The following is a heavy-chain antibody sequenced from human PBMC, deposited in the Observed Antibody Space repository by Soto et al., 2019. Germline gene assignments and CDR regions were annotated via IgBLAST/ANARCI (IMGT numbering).Heavy chain of an antibody. CDR2: ISPGDSNT. J-gene: IGHJ4*02. CDR3: ATSYGDYGY. Sequence: ESLKISCKGSGYSFTTYYIAWVRQMPGKGLECMGIISPGDSNTRYNPSFQGQVTISADKSISTAYLQWSSLRASDTAMYYCATSYGDYGYWGQGTLVTVSS. D-gene: IGHD4-17*01. V-gene: IGHV5-51*01. CDR1: GYSFTTYY.